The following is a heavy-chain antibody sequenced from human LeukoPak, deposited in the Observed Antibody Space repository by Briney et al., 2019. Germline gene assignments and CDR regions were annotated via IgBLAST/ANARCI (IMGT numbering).Heavy chain of an antibody. D-gene: IGHD6-13*01. J-gene: IGHJ4*02. CDR2: INPNSGGT. Sequence: ASVKVSCKASGYTFTGYHMHWVRQAPGQGLEWMGRINPNSGGTNYAQKFQGRVTMTRDTSISTAYMELSRLRSDDTAVYYCAMIASSWYQFDYWGQGTLVTVSS. V-gene: IGHV1-2*06. CDR3: AMIASSWYQFDY. CDR1: GYTFTGYH.